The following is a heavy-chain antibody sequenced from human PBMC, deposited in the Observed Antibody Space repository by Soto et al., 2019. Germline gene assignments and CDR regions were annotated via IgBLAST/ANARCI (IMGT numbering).Heavy chain of an antibody. CDR2: ISANGGST. CDR1: GFTFNDNP. CDR3: VKGAGWLPDVDY. J-gene: IGHJ4*02. Sequence: EVQLVESGGGLVQPGGSLRLSCSASGFTFNDNPMYWVRQAPGKGLEYVSLISANGGSTHYAGSVKGRCSTSRDNSKKTLYLQRSSLRAEDTTVYYCVKGAGWLPDVDYWGQGTLVTVSS. D-gene: IGHD5-12*01. V-gene: IGHV3-64D*08.